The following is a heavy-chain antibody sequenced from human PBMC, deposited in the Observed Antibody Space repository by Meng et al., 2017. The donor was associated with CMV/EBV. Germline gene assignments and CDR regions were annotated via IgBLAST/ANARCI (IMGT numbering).Heavy chain of an antibody. CDR2: FDPEDGET. CDR1: GDTLTELT. Sequence: QSKLGQSGGDGKNAGVAVKVSCKVSGDTLTELTMHWGRQDPGKGLEWMGGFDPEDGETIYAQKFQGRVTMTEDTSTDTAYMELSSLRSEDTAVYYCATEIFGGWYSFDYWGQGTLVTVSS. D-gene: IGHD6-19*01. J-gene: IGHJ4*02. V-gene: IGHV1-24*01. CDR3: ATEIFGGWYSFDY.